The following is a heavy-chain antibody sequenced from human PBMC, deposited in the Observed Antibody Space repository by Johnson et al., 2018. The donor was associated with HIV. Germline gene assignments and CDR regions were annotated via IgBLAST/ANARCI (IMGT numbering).Heavy chain of an antibody. Sequence: VQLVESGGGLVQPGGSLRLSCAASGFSFSSYGVHWVRQAPGKGLEYVSSISSNGGSTYYANSVKGRFTISRDNSKNTLYLQMGSLRAEDMAVYYCARVGDGKNKNAFDIWGQGTMVTVSS. V-gene: IGHV3-64*01. J-gene: IGHJ3*02. CDR1: GFSFSSYG. CDR2: ISSNGGST. D-gene: IGHD3-16*01. CDR3: ARVGDGKNKNAFDI.